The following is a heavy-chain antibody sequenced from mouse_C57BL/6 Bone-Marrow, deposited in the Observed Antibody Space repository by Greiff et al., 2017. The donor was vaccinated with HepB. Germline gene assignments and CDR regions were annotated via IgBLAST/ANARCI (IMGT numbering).Heavy chain of an antibody. Sequence: EVQVVESGAELVRPGASVKLSCTASGFNIKDDYMHWVKQRPEQGLEWIGWIDPENGDTEYASKFQGKATITADTSSNTAYLQLSSLPSEDTAVYYCTTCFCYWGQGTTLTVSS. CDR3: TTCFCY. J-gene: IGHJ2*01. CDR2: IDPENGDT. CDR1: GFNIKDDY. V-gene: IGHV14-4*01.